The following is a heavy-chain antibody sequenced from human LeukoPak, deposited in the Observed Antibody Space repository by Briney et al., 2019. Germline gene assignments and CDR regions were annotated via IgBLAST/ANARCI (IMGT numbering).Heavy chain of an antibody. CDR2: IYISGST. Sequence: SETLSLTCTVSGGSISSSSYYWGWIRQPPGKGLEWIGSIYISGSTNYNPSLRSRVTMSIDTSKNQFSLKLTSMTAADSAVYYCVRDPTGLLRPTNWFDPWGQGTLVTVSS. V-gene: IGHV4-39*07. CDR1: GGSISSSSYY. J-gene: IGHJ5*02. D-gene: IGHD3-22*01. CDR3: VRDPTGLLRPTNWFDP.